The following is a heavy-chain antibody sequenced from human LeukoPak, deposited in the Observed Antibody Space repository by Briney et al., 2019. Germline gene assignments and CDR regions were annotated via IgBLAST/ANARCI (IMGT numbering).Heavy chain of an antibody. Sequence: ASVKVSCKASGYTFTSYGISWVRQAPGQGLEWMGWISAYNGNTNYAQKLQGRVTMTTDTSTSPAYMELRSLRSDDTAVYYCARAGYYDSSGYTNFDYWGRGTLVTVSS. CDR1: GYTFTSYG. D-gene: IGHD3-22*01. J-gene: IGHJ4*02. CDR2: ISAYNGNT. CDR3: ARAGYYDSSGYTNFDY. V-gene: IGHV1-18*01.